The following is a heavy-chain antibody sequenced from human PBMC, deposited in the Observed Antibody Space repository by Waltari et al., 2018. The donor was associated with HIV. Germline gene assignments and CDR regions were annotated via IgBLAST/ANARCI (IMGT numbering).Heavy chain of an antibody. CDR2: IWYDGSNK. J-gene: IGHJ4*02. D-gene: IGHD2-21*02. CDR3: AREDLLYCGGDCYPGDY. CDR1: GFTFSSYG. V-gene: IGHV3-33*01. Sequence: QVQLVESGGGVVQPGRSLRLSCAASGFTFSSYGMHWFRQAPGKGLEWVAVIWYDGSNKYYADSVKGRFTISRDNSKNTLYLQMNSLRAEDTAVYYCAREDLLYCGGDCYPGDYWGQGTLVTVSS.